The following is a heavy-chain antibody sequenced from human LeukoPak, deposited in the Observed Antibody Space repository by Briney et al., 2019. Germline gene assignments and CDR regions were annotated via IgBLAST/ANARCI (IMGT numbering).Heavy chain of an antibody. V-gene: IGHV3-33*01. D-gene: IGHD7-27*01. CDR1: GFTFSSYV. J-gene: IGHJ4*02. Sequence: QPGGSLRLSCAASGFTFSSYVMHWVRQAPGKGLEWVAVIWYDGFNKYYADSVKGRFTISRDNSKNTLYLQMNSLRAEDTAVYYCARDLGNWGWNDFWGQGTLVTVSP. CDR3: ARDLGNWGWNDF. CDR2: IWYDGFNK.